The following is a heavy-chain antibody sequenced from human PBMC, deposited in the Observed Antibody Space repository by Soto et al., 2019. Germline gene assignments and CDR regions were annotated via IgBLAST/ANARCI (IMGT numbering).Heavy chain of an antibody. V-gene: IGHV3-21*01. D-gene: IGHD3-10*02. Sequence: GGSLRLSCAASGFTFSSYSMNWVRQAPGKGLEWVSSISSSSSYIYYADSVKGRFTISRDNAKNSLYLQMNSLRAEDTAVYYCARDMFGETSNYYFDYWGQGTLVTVSS. CDR1: GFTFSSYS. J-gene: IGHJ4*02. CDR3: ARDMFGETSNYYFDY. CDR2: ISSSSSYI.